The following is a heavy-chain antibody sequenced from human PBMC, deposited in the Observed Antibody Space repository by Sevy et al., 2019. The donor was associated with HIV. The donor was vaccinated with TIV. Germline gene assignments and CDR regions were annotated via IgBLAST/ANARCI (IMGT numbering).Heavy chain of an antibody. CDR2: ISYDGSNK. J-gene: IGHJ4*02. CDR1: GLTLSSCG. CDR3: ARERTYLFDY. Sequence: GGSLRLSCAASGLTLSSCGMHWARQAPGKGLEWVAVISYDGSNKYYAESVKGRFTISRDTSKNTLSLQMTGLRAEDTGVYYCARERTYLFDYCGQGTLVTVSS. V-gene: IGHV3-30*03.